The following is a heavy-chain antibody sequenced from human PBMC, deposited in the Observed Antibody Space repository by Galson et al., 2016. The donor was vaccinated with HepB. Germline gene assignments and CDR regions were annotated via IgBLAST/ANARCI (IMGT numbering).Heavy chain of an antibody. Sequence: QVHLQESGPGLVTPSETLSLPCTVSGASISSGGYYWSWIRPHQGKALEWIGSIYHIGSADSTPSLRSRVSISVDTSKNQFSLSLTSLTAADTAVYYCARRPFSIRGLDYWGQGTLVTVSS. CDR1: GASISSGGYY. CDR3: ARRPFSIRGLDY. CDR2: IYHIGSA. D-gene: IGHD3-10*01. V-gene: IGHV4-31*03. J-gene: IGHJ4*02.